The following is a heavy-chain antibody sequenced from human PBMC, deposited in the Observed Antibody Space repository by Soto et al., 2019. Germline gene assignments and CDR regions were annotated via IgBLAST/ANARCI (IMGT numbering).Heavy chain of an antibody. V-gene: IGHV4-59*11. CDR1: GGSISSHY. Sequence: SETLSLTCIVSGGSISSHYWSWIRQPPGKGLEWIGYIFDNRNTNYNPSLRSRVSMSVDTSKNQFSLMLRSVSAADTAVYYCARSVAVSAHYLYYGLDVWGHGTTVTVSS. CDR2: IFDNRNT. J-gene: IGHJ6*02. D-gene: IGHD6-19*01. CDR3: ARSVAVSAHYLYYGLDV.